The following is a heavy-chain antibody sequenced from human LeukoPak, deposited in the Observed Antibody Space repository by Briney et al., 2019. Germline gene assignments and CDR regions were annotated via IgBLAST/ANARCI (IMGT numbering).Heavy chain of an antibody. CDR1: GFTFSSYA. CDR2: ISGSGGST. D-gene: IGHD2-15*01. J-gene: IGHJ4*02. CDR3: ARDSGYCSGGSCYFGYFDY. V-gene: IGHV3-23*01. Sequence: PGGSLRLSCAASGFTFSSYAMSWVRQAPGKGLEWVSAISGSGGSTYYTDSVKGRFTISRDNSKNTLYLQMNSLRAEDTAVYYCARDSGYCSGGSCYFGYFDYWGQGTLVTVSS.